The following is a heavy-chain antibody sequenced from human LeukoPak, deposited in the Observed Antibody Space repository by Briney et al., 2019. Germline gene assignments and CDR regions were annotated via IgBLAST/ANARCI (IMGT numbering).Heavy chain of an antibody. V-gene: IGHV3-21*01. CDR1: GFTFSSYS. CDR2: ISSSSSYI. D-gene: IGHD1-26*01. CDR3: ARDLRRELLHY. Sequence: GGSLRLSCAASGFTFSSYSMNLVRRAPGKGLEWVSSISSSSSYIYYADSVKGRFTISRDNAKNSLYLQMNSLRAEDTAVYYCARDLRRELLHYWGQGTLVTVSS. J-gene: IGHJ4*02.